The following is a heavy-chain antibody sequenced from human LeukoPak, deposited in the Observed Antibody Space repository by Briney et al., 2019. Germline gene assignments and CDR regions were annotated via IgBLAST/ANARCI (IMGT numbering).Heavy chain of an antibody. CDR3: AKDLSAGYYGMDV. V-gene: IGHV3-23*01. D-gene: IGHD3-3*01. CDR2: ISGSGGST. Sequence: GGSLRLSCAASGFTFSSYAMSWVRQAPGKGLEWVSAISGSGGSTYYADSVKGRFTISRDNSKDTLYLQMNRLRAEDTAVYYCAKDLSAGYYGMDVWGQGTTVTVSS. CDR1: GFTFSSYA. J-gene: IGHJ6*02.